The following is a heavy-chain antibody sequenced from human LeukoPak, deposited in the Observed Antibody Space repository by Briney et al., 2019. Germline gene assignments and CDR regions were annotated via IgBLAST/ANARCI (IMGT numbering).Heavy chain of an antibody. Sequence: GGSLRLSCAASGFTVSSSYMSWVRQAPGKGLEWVSVIYSGGSTYYADSVKGRFTISRDNSKNTLYLQMNSLRAEDTAVYYCARGHDSSGYRAAFDIWGQGTMVTVSS. J-gene: IGHJ3*02. CDR3: ARGHDSSGYRAAFDI. D-gene: IGHD3-22*01. V-gene: IGHV3-53*01. CDR1: GFTVSSSY. CDR2: IYSGGST.